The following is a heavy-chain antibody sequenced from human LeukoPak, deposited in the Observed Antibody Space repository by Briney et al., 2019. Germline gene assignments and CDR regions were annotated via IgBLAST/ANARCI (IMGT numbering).Heavy chain of an antibody. CDR1: GGSFSGYY. CDR2: INHSGST. CDR3: ARVGFSSSWYVSYWFDP. V-gene: IGHV4-34*01. Sequence: SETLSLSCAVYGGSFSGYYWSWIRQPPGKGLEWIGEINHSGSTNYNPSLKSRVTISVDTSKNQFSLKLSSVTAADTAVYYCARVGFSSSWYVSYWFDPWGQGTLVTVSS. J-gene: IGHJ5*02. D-gene: IGHD6-13*01.